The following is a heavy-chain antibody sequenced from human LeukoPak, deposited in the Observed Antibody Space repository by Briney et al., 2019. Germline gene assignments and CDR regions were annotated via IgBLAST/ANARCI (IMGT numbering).Heavy chain of an antibody. CDR3: TTRQSITGTD. J-gene: IGHJ4*02. D-gene: IGHD1-7*01. V-gene: IGHV3-73*01. CDR2: IRSKANNYAT. CDR1: GFTFSGSA. Sequence: GGSLRLSCAASGFTFSGSAIHWVRQASGKGLEWVGRIRSKANNYATAYVASVKGRFTISRDDSKNTAYLQMDSLKTEDTAVYYCTTRQSITGTDWGQGTLVTVSS.